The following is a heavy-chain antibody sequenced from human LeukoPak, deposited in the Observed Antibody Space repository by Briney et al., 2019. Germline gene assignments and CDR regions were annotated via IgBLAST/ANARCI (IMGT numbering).Heavy chain of an antibody. J-gene: IGHJ4*02. CDR1: GFTFSSYA. Sequence: PGGSLRLSCAASGFTFSSYAMSWVRQAPGKGLEWVSAISGSGGTTFYAGSVKGRFTISRDNSQNTMYLQMTSLRAEDTAVYYCAKDLGGWSQLDYWGQGTLVTVSS. CDR3: AKDLGGWSQLDY. CDR2: ISGSGGTT. V-gene: IGHV3-23*01. D-gene: IGHD6-19*01.